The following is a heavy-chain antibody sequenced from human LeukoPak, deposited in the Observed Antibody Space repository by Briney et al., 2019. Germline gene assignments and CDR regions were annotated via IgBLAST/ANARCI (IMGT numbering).Heavy chain of an antibody. V-gene: IGHV1-46*01. J-gene: IGHJ4*02. CDR1: GYTFTSYY. Sequence: GASVKVSCKASGYTFTSYYMHWVRQAPGQGLEWMGIINPSGGSTSYAQKFQGRVTMTRDTSTSTVYMELSSLRSEDTAVYYWARGSSHVLRYFDWLLLFDYWGQGTLVTVSS. CDR2: INPSGGST. CDR3: ARGSSHVLRYFDWLLLFDY. D-gene: IGHD3-9*01.